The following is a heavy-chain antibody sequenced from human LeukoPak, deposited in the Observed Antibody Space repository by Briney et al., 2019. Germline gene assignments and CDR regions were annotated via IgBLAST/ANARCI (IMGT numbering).Heavy chain of an antibody. V-gene: IGHV1-3*02. J-gene: IGHJ6*02. CDR2: SNAGNGNT. Sequence: GASVKVSCKASGYTFTSYAMHWVRQAPGQRLEWMGWSNAGNGNTKYSQEFQGRVTITRDTSASTAYMELSSLRSEDMAVYYCARHLDDILTGYYESGGSYYYYGMDVWGQGTTVTVSS. CDR1: GYTFTSYA. CDR3: ARHLDDILTGYYESGGSYYYYGMDV. D-gene: IGHD3-9*01.